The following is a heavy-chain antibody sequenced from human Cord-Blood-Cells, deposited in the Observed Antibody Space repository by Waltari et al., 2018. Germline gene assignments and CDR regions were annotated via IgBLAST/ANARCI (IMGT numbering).Heavy chain of an antibody. D-gene: IGHD7-27*01. CDR1: GGSFSGYY. Sequence: QVQLQQWGAGLLKPSETLSLTCAVYGGSFSGYYWSWIRQPPGKGLEWIGEINHSGSTNYNPSLKSRVTISVDTSKNQFSLKLSSVTAAGTAVYYCARGRPGWGDYWGQGTLVTVSS. J-gene: IGHJ4*02. V-gene: IGHV4-34*01. CDR2: INHSGST. CDR3: ARGRPGWGDY.